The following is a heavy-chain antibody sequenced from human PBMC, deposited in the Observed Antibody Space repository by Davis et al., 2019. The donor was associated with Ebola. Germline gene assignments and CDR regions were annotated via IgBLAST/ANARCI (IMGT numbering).Heavy chain of an antibody. J-gene: IGHJ4*02. D-gene: IGHD5-12*01. CDR1: GGSISSSSYY. CDR2: IFYSGGT. Sequence: SETLSLTCTVSGGSISSSSYYWGWIRQPPGKGLEWIGSIFYSGGTYYNPSLKSRVTISVDTSKNQFSLKLTSVTAADTAVYYCASGGYSGYDGYFDDWGQGTLVTVSS. CDR3: ASGGYSGYDGYFDD. V-gene: IGHV4-39*01.